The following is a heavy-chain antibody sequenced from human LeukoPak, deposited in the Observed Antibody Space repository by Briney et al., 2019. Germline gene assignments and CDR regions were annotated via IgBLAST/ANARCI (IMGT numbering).Heavy chain of an antibody. CDR1: GFTFSSSA. J-gene: IGHJ4*02. V-gene: IGHV3-33*01. CDR2: IWHDGSRT. CDR3: ARDRVWTVLY. Sequence: GGSLRLSCTASGFTFSSSAMHWVRQTPGKGLEWVSIIWHDGSRTYYADSVKGRFTISRDNAKNSLYLQMNSLRAEDTAVYYCARDRVWTVLYWGQGTLVSVSS. D-gene: IGHD6-13*01.